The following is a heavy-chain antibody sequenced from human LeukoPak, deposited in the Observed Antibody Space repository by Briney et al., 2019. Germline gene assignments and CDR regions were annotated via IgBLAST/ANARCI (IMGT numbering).Heavy chain of an antibody. CDR2: ISYDGSNK. D-gene: IGHD2-15*01. CDR3: AGGGCSGGSCPFDY. Sequence: GRSLRLSCAASGFTFSSFGIHWVRQAQARGRRWVAVISYDGSNKYYADSVKGRFTISRDNSKNTLYLQMNSLRGDDTAVYYCAGGGCSGGSCPFDYWGQGTLVTVSS. CDR1: GFTFSSFG. J-gene: IGHJ4*02. V-gene: IGHV3-30*03.